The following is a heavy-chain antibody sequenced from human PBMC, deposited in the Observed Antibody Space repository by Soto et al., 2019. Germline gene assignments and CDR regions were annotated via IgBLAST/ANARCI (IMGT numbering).Heavy chain of an antibody. V-gene: IGHV1-69*13. D-gene: IGHD6-19*01. CDR2: IIPIFGTA. Sequence: SVQVSSEASRGTFSSYAISWARQAPGQGLEWMGGIIPIFGTANYAQKFQGRVTITADESTSTAYMELSSLRSEDTAVYYCARGLGIAVAHYYFDYWGQGTLVTVSS. CDR3: ARGLGIAVAHYYFDY. J-gene: IGHJ4*02. CDR1: RGTFSSYA.